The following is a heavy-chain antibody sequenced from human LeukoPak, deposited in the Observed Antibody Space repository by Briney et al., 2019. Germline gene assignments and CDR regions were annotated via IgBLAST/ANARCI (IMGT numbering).Heavy chain of an antibody. CDR1: GFTFSSSS. CDR3: ARSRTQCYGSGIDY. V-gene: IGHV3-30*01. J-gene: IGHJ4*02. Sequence: PGRSLRLSCAASGFTFSSSSMHWVRQAPAKGLEWVAVISHDGSHNYSADSVKGRFTISRDNSKNTLYLQMNSLRPEDTAVYYCARSRTQCYGSGIDYWGQGALVTVSS. CDR2: ISHDGSHN. D-gene: IGHD3-10*01.